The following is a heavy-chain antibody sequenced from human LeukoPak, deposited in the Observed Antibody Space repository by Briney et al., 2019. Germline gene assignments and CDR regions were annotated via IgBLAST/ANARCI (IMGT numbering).Heavy chain of an antibody. V-gene: IGHV3-48*03. CDR2: ISSSGSTI. J-gene: IGHJ3*02. Sequence: GGSLRLSCAASGFTFSSYEMNWVRQAPGKGLEWVSYISSSGSTIYYADSVKGRFTISRDNAKNSLYLQMNSLRAEDTAVYYCARGLDILTGYSRAFDIWGQGTMVTVSS. CDR3: ARGLDILTGYSRAFDI. D-gene: IGHD3-9*01. CDR1: GFTFSSYE.